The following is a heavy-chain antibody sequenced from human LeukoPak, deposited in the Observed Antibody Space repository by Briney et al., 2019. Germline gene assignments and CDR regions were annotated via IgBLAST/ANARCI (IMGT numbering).Heavy chain of an antibody. Sequence: PGGSLSLSCAASGFTVCGHYMSCGRQAPGKGREGGSGIYSGSSTYYADSVKGRFPISRDNSKNTLYLQMNSLRAEDTAVYYCARDLRCSSSSYYYYYMDVWGKGTTVTVSS. V-gene: IGHV3-66*02. J-gene: IGHJ6*03. CDR2: IYSGSST. CDR1: GFTVCGHY. D-gene: IGHD6-6*01. CDR3: ARDLRCSSSSYYYYYMDV.